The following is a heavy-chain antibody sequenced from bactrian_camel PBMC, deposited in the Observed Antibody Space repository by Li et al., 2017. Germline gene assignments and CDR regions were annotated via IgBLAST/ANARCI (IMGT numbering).Heavy chain of an antibody. D-gene: IGHD5*01. Sequence: VQLVESGGGLVQPGGSLRLSCAASGFTFSSYAMFWVRQAPGEGLEWVSAINSGGGTTYYADSVKGRFTISRDNAKNTLYLQMNSLKPEDTAVYYWAADPSRELWVGYPPYKYWGQGTQVTGS. CDR1: GFTFSSYA. CDR2: INSGGGTT. J-gene: IGHJ4*01. V-gene: IGHV3S31*01. CDR3: AADPSRELWVGYPPYKY.